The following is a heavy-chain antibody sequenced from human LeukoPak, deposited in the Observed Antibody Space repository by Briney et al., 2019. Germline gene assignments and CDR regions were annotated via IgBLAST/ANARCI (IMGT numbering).Heavy chain of an antibody. Sequence: SETLSLTCTVSGHSINSYYWSWIRQPPGKGLEWIGYIYYSGSTTYNPSLKSRVTISVDTSKNQFSLKLSSVTAADTAVYYCARDRMESRAYYFDYWGQGTLVTVSS. CDR1: GHSINSYY. J-gene: IGHJ4*02. V-gene: IGHV4-59*01. CDR2: IYYSGST. D-gene: IGHD1-1*01. CDR3: ARDRMESRAYYFDY.